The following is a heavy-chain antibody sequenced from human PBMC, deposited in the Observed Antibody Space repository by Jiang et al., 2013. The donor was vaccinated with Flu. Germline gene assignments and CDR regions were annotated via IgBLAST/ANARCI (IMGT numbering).Heavy chain of an antibody. V-gene: IGHV3-9*01. Sequence: QLLESGGGLVQPGTSLRLSCAASGFPFDEYAMHWVRQAPGKGLEWVSGISWSGINEDYADSVKGRFTISRDNDKNSLYLQMNTLTPEDTAFYYCAKTGVSIAGQHYDQWGQGTLVIVSS. CDR1: GFPFDEYA. CDR2: ISWSGINE. CDR3: AKTGVSIAGQHYDQ. D-gene: IGHD2-21*01. J-gene: IGHJ4*02.